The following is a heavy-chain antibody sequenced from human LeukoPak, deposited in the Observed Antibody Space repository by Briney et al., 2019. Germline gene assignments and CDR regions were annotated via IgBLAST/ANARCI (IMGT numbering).Heavy chain of an antibody. D-gene: IGHD3-10*01. CDR3: ASDIGGYFGELFVY. CDR1: GYSLTGLS. V-gene: IGHV1-24*01. J-gene: IGHJ4*02. Sequence: GASVKVSCKVSGYSLTGLSIHWVRQGPDKGLEWVGGLDPDDGETVYAQQFAGRVTMTQDTSTDTAYMELRSLRSEDTAVYFCASDIGGYFGELFVYWGQGSLVTVSS. CDR2: LDPDDGET.